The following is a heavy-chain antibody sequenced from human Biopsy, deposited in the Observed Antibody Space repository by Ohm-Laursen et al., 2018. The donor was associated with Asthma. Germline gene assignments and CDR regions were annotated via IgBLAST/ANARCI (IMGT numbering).Heavy chain of an antibody. CDR2: ILFDGRKI. Sequence: SLRLSCAASGFNFHNYGMNWVRRAPGKGLEWVAQILFDGRKINYPDSVKGRFTISRDNSRNTLHLQMNSLRAEDTAVYYCAKDVFPGWELRRGPDYWGQGTVVIVSA. V-gene: IGHV3-30*18. J-gene: IGHJ4*02. CDR1: GFNFHNYG. CDR3: AKDVFPGWELRRGPDY. D-gene: IGHD1-26*01.